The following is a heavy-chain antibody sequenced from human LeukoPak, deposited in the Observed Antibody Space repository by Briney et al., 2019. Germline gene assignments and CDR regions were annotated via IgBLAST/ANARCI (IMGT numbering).Heavy chain of an antibody. D-gene: IGHD5-12*01. Sequence: QTGGSLRLSCAASGFTFSSYGMSWVRQAPGKGLEWVAVISYDGSNKYYADSVKGRFTISRDNSKNTLYLQMNSLRAEDTAVYYCAATEEDIVATIFDYWGQGTLVTVSS. V-gene: IGHV3-30*03. J-gene: IGHJ4*02. CDR1: GFTFSSYG. CDR2: ISYDGSNK. CDR3: AATEEDIVATIFDY.